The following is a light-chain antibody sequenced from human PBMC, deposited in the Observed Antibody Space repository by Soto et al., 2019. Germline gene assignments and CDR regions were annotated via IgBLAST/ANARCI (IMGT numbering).Light chain of an antibody. CDR1: QSVSNY. V-gene: IGKV3-15*01. CDR2: DAS. J-gene: IGKJ5*01. CDR3: QQYNNWPIT. Sequence: EFVLTQSPATLSLSPGERATLSCRASQSVSNYLAWYQQKPGQAPRLLIYDASTRATGLPARFSGSGSGTQFTLTISSLQSEDFAVYYCQQYNNWPITFGQGTRLEIK.